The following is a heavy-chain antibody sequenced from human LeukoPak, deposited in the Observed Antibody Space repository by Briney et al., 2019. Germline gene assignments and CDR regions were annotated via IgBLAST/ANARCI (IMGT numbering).Heavy chain of an antibody. D-gene: IGHD1-1*01. CDR1: GFTFSSYW. Sequence: PGGSLRLSCAASGFTFSSYWMHWVRQAPGKGLVWVSRINSDGSSTSYADSVKGRFTTSRDNAKNTLYLQMSSLRAEDTAVYYCARRQYKSDAFDIWGQGTMVTVSS. V-gene: IGHV3-74*01. CDR2: INSDGSST. J-gene: IGHJ3*02. CDR3: ARRQYKSDAFDI.